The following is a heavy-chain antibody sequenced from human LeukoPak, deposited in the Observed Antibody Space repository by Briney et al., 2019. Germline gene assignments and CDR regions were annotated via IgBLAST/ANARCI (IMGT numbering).Heavy chain of an antibody. CDR1: GFTFSSYW. CDR2: INHNGNVN. Sequence: GGSLRLSCAASGFTFSSYWMNWARQAPGKGLEWVASINHNGNVNYYVDSVKGRFAISRDNAKNSLYLQMSNLRAEDTAVYFCARGGGLDVWGRGATVTVSS. CDR3: ARGGGLDV. J-gene: IGHJ6*02. V-gene: IGHV3-7*03. D-gene: IGHD3-16*01.